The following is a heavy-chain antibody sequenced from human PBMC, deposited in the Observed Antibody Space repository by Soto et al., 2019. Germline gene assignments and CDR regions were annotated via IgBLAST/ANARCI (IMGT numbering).Heavy chain of an antibody. CDR2: ISYDGSDT. D-gene: IGHD3-10*01. J-gene: IGHJ5*02. CDR3: ARDRFVGTEGTNWLDH. Sequence: QEQLVQSGGGVVQPGRSLRLSCAASGFKFNSYGMHWVRQAPGKGLEWVAVISYDGSDTSYGDSVKGRFTISRDNSKTTLHLQMSSLRIDDTAVYYCARDRFVGTEGTNWLDHWGQGSLVTVSS. V-gene: IGHV3-33*01. CDR1: GFKFNSYG.